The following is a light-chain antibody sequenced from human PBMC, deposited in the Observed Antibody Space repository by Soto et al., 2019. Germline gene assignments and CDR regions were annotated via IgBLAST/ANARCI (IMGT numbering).Light chain of an antibody. CDR1: SSKIGLNS. CDR3: SSWDDGVSGWV. Sequence: QSVLTQPPSASGTPGQRVTISCSGTSSKIGLNSIRWYQRFPGSAPKLLIYSNNQRPSAVPDRFSGSKSGTSASLAISGRQSEDEADYYCSSWDDGVSGWVFGGGTKLTVL. CDR2: SNN. V-gene: IGLV1-44*01. J-gene: IGLJ3*02.